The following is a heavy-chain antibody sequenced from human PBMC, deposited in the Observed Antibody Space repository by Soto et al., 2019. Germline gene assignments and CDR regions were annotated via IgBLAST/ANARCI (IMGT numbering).Heavy chain of an antibody. CDR2: IRGFSPYT. V-gene: IGHV3-21*01. CDR1: GFTFRTYT. Sequence: EVQLVESGGGLVKPGGSLRLSCISSGFTFRTYTMNWVRQAPGKGLEWVSGIRGFSPYTFYAESVKGRFTISRDNAKNSLYRKMNSLRAEDTAVYYCARDRGYDAHDYYYNAMDVWGQGTTVTVSS. D-gene: IGHD3-10*01. CDR3: ARDRGYDAHDYYYNAMDV. J-gene: IGHJ6*02.